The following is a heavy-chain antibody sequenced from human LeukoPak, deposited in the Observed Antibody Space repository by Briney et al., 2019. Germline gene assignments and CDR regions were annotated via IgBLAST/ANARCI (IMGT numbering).Heavy chain of an antibody. J-gene: IGHJ4*02. CDR1: GFTFSSYA. V-gene: IGHV3-7*03. CDR3: VGEVFFQFDS. Sequence: PGGSLRLSCAASGFTFSSYAMSWVRQAPGQGLEWVATIAANGNDKDYEDSLKGRFTISRDNAKNSLSLQIDSLRAEDTALYYCVGEVFFQFDSWGQGALVTVSS. CDR2: IAANGNDK.